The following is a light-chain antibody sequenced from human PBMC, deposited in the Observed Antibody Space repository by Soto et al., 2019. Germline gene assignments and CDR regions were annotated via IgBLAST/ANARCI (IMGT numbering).Light chain of an antibody. CDR3: QSSDTSLRYV. Sequence: QSVLTQSPSVSGAPGQRVTISCTGSSSNIGANYDVHGYQQLPGTAPKLLIYGNNNRPSGVPDRFSGSKSGTSASLSITGLQAEDEADYYCQSSDTSLRYVFGTGTKLTVL. CDR1: SSNIGANYD. V-gene: IGLV1-40*01. J-gene: IGLJ1*01. CDR2: GNN.